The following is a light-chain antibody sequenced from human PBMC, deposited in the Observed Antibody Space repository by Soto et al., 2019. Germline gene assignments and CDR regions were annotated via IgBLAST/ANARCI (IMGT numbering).Light chain of an antibody. J-gene: IGLJ1*01. CDR3: RIYDTSRSGSWV. CDR2: DNS. V-gene: IGLV1-40*01. Sequence: QSVLTQPPSVSGAPGQKVTISCTGSSSNIGAGYDVHWYQQLPGTAPKLLIYDNSNRPSGVPDRFSGSKSGTSASLAITGLQAEDEADYYCRIYDTSRSGSWVFGTGTKLTVL. CDR1: SSNIGAGYD.